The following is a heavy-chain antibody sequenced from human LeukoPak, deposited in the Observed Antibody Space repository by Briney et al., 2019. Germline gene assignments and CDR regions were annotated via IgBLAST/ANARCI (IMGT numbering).Heavy chain of an antibody. V-gene: IGHV3-30*04. J-gene: IGHJ4*02. CDR2: ISYDGSNK. D-gene: IGHD5-24*01. CDR1: GFTFSSYA. Sequence: PGRSLRLSCAASGFTFSSYAMHWVRQAPGKGLEWVAVISYDGSNKYYADSVKGRFTISRDNSKNTLYLQMNSLRAEDTAVYYCARDLGRAVEMATITGFDYWGQGTLVTVSS. CDR3: ARDLGRAVEMATITGFDY.